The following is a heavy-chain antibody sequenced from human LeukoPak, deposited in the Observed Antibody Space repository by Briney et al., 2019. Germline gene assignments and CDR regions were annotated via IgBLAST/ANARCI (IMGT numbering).Heavy chain of an antibody. J-gene: IGHJ3*02. CDR1: GGSFSGYY. CDR3: VGHHDGGDYQHAFHT. CDR2: INHSGST. V-gene: IGHV4-34*01. D-gene: IGHD4-17*01. Sequence: SETLSLTCTVYGGSFSGYYWSWIRPPPGKGLEWMGEINHSGSTNYNPSLKSRGTIPVDTTKNQFSLKLSSVTAADTTLDHCVGHHDGGDYQHAFHTWGQGTMVTASS.